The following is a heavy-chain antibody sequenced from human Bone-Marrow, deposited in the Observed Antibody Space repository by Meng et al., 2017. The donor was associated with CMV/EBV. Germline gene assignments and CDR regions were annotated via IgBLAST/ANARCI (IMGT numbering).Heavy chain of an antibody. CDR2: TSSSGSSI. V-gene: IGHV3-11*01. CDR3: ACYYDFWSGPPWN. J-gene: IGHJ4*02. D-gene: IGHD3-3*01. CDR1: GFTFTDYY. Sequence: AASGFTFTDYYMSWIRQAPGKGLEWVSYTSSSGSSIYYADSVKGRFTISRDNAEKSVYLQMNSLRAEDTAVYYCACYYDFWSGPPWNWGQGTLVTVSS.